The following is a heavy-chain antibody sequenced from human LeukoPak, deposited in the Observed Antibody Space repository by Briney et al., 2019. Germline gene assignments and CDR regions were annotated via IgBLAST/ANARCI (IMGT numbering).Heavy chain of an antibody. J-gene: IGHJ4*02. D-gene: IGHD6-13*01. Sequence: SETLSLTCTVPGGSISSSSYYWGWIRQPPGKGLEWIGSIYYSGSTYYNPSLKSRVTISVDTSKNQFSLKLSSVTAADTAVYYCAGVGIAAAEGLDYWGQGTLVTVSS. CDR3: AGVGIAAAEGLDY. CDR1: GGSISSSSYY. V-gene: IGHV4-39*01. CDR2: IYYSGST.